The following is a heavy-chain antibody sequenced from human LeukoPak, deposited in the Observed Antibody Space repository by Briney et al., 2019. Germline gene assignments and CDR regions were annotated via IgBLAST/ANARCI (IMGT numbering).Heavy chain of an antibody. CDR3: ARFRFYYDSSGYYFDY. J-gene: IGHJ4*02. D-gene: IGHD3-22*01. CDR1: GFTFSSYW. Sequence: GGSLRLSCAASGFTFSSYWMSWVRQAPGKGLEWVANIKQDGSEKYYVDSVKGRFTISRDNAKNSLYLQMNSLRAEDTAVYYCARFRFYYDSSGYYFDYWGQGTLVTVSP. CDR2: IKQDGSEK. V-gene: IGHV3-7*01.